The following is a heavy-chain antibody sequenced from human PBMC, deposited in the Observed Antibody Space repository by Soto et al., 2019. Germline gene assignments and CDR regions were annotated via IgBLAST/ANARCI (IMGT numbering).Heavy chain of an antibody. Sequence: VQLVESGGGFVNPGGSLRLSCAASGFTFSRAWMDWVRQAPGKGLEWVGHIKSGSEGGTTDYAAPVKGRFTISRDDSTNTLYLQMNSLKTEDTAVYYCTTDLERQFASHNDYWGQGTLVIVSS. CDR1: GFTFSRAW. CDR2: IKSGSEGGTT. D-gene: IGHD3-3*01. V-gene: IGHV3-15*07. J-gene: IGHJ4*02. CDR3: TTDLERQFASHNDY.